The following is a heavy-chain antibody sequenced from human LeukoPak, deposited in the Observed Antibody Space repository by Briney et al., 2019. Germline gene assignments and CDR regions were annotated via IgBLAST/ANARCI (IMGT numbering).Heavy chain of an antibody. CDR3: ARDGDGYNPGPFDS. CDR1: GGSISSGSYY. CDR2: IYTSGST. Sequence: SETLSLTCTVSGGSISSGSYYWSWIRQPAGKVLEWIGRIYTSGSTNYNPSLKSRVTISVDTSKNQFSLKLSSVTAADTAVYYCARDGDGYNPGPFDSWGQGTLVTVSS. J-gene: IGHJ4*02. V-gene: IGHV4-61*02. D-gene: IGHD5-24*01.